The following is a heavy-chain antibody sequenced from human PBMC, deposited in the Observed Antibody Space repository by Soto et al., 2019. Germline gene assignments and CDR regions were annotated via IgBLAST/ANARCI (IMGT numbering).Heavy chain of an antibody. D-gene: IGHD3-22*01. Sequence: SETLSLTCPVSGGSISSYYWSWIRQPAGKGLEWIGRIYTSGSTNYNPSLKSRVTMSVDTSKNQFSLKLSSVTAADTAVYYCARVRTYYYDSSGYYNWFDPWGQGTLVTVSS. CDR1: GGSISSYY. V-gene: IGHV4-4*07. J-gene: IGHJ5*02. CDR2: IYTSGST. CDR3: ARVRTYYYDSSGYYNWFDP.